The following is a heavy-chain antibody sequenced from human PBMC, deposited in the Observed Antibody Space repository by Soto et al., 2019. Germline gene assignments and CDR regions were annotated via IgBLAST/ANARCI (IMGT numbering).Heavy chain of an antibody. J-gene: IGHJ4*02. D-gene: IGHD2-2*01. CDR1: GYTFTGYY. Sequence: ASVKVSCKASGYTFTGYYMHWVRQAPGQGLEWMGWINPNSGGTNYAQKFQGWVTMTRDTSISTAYMELSRLRSDDTAVYYCAREYCSSTSCPSYYFDYWGQGALVTVSS. CDR3: AREYCSSTSCPSYYFDY. V-gene: IGHV1-2*04. CDR2: INPNSGGT.